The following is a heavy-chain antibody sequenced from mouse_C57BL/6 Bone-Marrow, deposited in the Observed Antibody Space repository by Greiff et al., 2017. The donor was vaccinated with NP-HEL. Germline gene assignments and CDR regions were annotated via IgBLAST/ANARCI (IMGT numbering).Heavy chain of an antibody. CDR3: ARGGGFLAWFAY. CDR2: IDPSDSYT. J-gene: IGHJ3*01. V-gene: IGHV1-50*01. CDR1: GYTFTSYW. Sequence: QVQLQQPGAELVKPGASVKLSCKASGYTFTSYWMQWVKQRPGQGLEWIGEIDPSDSYTNYNQKFKGKATLTVDTSSSTAYMQLSSLTSEDSAVYYCARGGGFLAWFAYWGQGTLVTVSA.